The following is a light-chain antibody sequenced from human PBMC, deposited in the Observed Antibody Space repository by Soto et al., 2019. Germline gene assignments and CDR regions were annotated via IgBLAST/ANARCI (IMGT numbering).Light chain of an antibody. J-gene: IGKJ2*01. CDR2: GAS. CDR1: QSISSSY. CDR3: QQYDNSPYT. Sequence: EIVLTQSPGTLSLSPGERATLSCRASQSISSSYLAWYQQKPGQAPRLLIYGASSRATGIPDRFSGSGSGTDFTLTISRLEPEDFAVYYRQQYDNSPYTFGQGTKLEIK. V-gene: IGKV3-20*01.